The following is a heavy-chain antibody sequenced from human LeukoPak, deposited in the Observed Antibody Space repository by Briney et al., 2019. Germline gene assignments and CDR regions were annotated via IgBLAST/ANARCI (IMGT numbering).Heavy chain of an antibody. CDR2: VSYEGTIK. V-gene: IGHV3-30*03. J-gene: IGHJ4*02. D-gene: IGHD3-9*01. Sequence: GGSLRLSCAASGFAFSNFAMHWVRQAPGKGLEWVAVVSYEGTIKYYSDSAKGRFTIPRDNAENSLFLQMNSLRAEDTAVYYCARSRDWYADYWGQGSLVTVSS. CDR1: GFAFSNFA. CDR3: ARSRDWYADY.